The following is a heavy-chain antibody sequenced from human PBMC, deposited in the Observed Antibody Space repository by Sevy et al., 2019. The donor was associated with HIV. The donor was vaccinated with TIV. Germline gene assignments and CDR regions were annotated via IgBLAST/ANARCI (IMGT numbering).Heavy chain of an antibody. Sequence: ASVKVSCKASGYSFTGFYIHWMRQAPGQGLEWMGWINPNNGDAKYAQKYQGRVTMTRDTSATTTYMELTSLRSDDTAMYYCVRGYFGSGSYRLLYWGQRAPVTVSS. D-gene: IGHD3-10*01. CDR1: GYSFTGFY. J-gene: IGHJ4*02. V-gene: IGHV1-2*02. CDR3: VRGYFGSGSYRLLY. CDR2: INPNNGDA.